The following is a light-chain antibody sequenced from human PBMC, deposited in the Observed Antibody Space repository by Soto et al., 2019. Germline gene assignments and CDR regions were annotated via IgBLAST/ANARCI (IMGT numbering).Light chain of an antibody. CDR3: QQRSNWPVS. V-gene: IGKV3-15*01. CDR1: QSISRT. Sequence: EILMTQSPATLSVSPGEGLTLSCRASQSISRTLAWYQQRPGQAPRLLIYGASSRATGVPARFSGSGSGTEFTLTISSLQPEDSAIYYCQQRSNWPVSFGGGTKVEIK. CDR2: GAS. J-gene: IGKJ4*01.